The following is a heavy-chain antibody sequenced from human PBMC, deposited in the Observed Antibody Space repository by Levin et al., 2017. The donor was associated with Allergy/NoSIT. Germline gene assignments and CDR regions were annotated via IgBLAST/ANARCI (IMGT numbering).Heavy chain of an antibody. J-gene: IGHJ6*03. V-gene: IGHV3-66*02. CDR1: EFTVSNNY. CDR2: IYNDGST. D-gene: IGHD3-10*01. Sequence: GGSLRLSCAAPEFTVSNNYMSWVRQVPEKGLEWVSRIYNDGSTFYADSVKGRFTLSRDNSNNTLYLQMNSLRPEDTAVYYCAREINYYGSGTYYYHYYMDVWGRGTTVTVS. CDR3: AREINYYGSGTYYYHYYMDV.